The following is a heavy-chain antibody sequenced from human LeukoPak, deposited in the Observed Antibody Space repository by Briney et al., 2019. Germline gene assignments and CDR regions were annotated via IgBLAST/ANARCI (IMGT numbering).Heavy chain of an antibody. CDR2: IYHRGST. J-gene: IGHJ4*02. CDR1: GGSISSGGYY. V-gene: IGHV4-30-2*01. D-gene: IGHD3/OR15-3a*01. Sequence: SETLSLTCTVSGGSISSGGYYWSWIRQPSGKGLEWIGYIYHRGSTTYNPSLKSRVTISLDTSKNQFSLKLSSVTAADTAVYYCARVGLDWGSIDYWGQGTLVTVSS. CDR3: ARVGLDWGSIDY.